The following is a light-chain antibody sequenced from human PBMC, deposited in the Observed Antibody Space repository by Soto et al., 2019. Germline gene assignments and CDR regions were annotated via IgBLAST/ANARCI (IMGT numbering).Light chain of an antibody. CDR2: DVG. J-gene: IGLJ1*01. CDR3: SSYTTSSTEV. CDR1: TSNIGAYNY. Sequence: QPVLTQPASVSGSPGQSITISCTGTTSNIGAYNYVSWYQQHPGKAPKLIIYDVGSRPSGVSNRFSGSKSADTASLTISGLQAEDEADYYCSSYTTSSTEVFGTGTKLTVL. V-gene: IGLV2-14*03.